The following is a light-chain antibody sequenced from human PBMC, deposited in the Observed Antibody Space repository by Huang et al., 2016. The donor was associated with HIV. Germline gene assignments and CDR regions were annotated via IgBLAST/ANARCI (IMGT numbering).Light chain of an antibody. CDR1: QSIGSN. CDR2: RAS. V-gene: IGKV3-15*01. Sequence: EVVMTQSPNTLSVSPGERATLSCRASQSIGSNLAWYQQKPGQAPRLLIYRASARAAGVPARVSGSGSGTEFTLTISSLQSEDFAIYYCQQYNNWPPLTFGGGTKVEI. CDR3: QQYNNWPPLT. J-gene: IGKJ4*01.